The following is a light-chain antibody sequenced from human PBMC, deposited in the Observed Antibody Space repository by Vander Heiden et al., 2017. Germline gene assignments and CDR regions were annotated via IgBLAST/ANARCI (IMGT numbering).Light chain of an antibody. CDR3: QTWGPGSVI. J-gene: IGLJ2*01. V-gene: IGLV4-69*01. CDR2: ITSAGSH. Sequence: QLVLTQSPSASASLGASVNLTCALSSGHNTYAIAWHQQQPEKGPRFLMKITSAGSHSKGDGIPDRFSGSSSGSERYLTISSLQSDDEADYYCQTWGPGSVIFGGGTKLTVL. CDR1: SGHNTYA.